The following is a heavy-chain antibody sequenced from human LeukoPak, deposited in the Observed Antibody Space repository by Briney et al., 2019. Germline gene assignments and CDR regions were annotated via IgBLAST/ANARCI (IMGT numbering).Heavy chain of an antibody. CDR3: AKANYYDSSGYGYDAFDI. J-gene: IGHJ3*02. CDR2: ISWNSGSI. CDR1: GFTFDDYA. D-gene: IGHD3-22*01. Sequence: GGSLRLSCAASGFTFDDYAMHWVRQAPGKGLEWVSGISWNSGSIGYADSVKGRFTISRDNAKNSLYLQMNSLRAEDTALYYCAKANYYDSSGYGYDAFDIWGQGTMVTVSS. V-gene: IGHV3-9*01.